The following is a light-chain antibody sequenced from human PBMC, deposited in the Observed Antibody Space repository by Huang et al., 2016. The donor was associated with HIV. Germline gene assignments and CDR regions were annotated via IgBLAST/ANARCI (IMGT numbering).Light chain of an antibody. J-gene: IGKJ4*01. V-gene: IGKV4-1*01. CDR1: QNISYNKNY. CDR3: QQYYSKPLT. CDR2: WAS. Sequence: DIVMTQSPDSLAVSLGERATINCTSSQNISYNKNYLAWYQQKPGQSPKLLIYWASTREAGVPDRFSGSGSGTDFTLTISSLQAEDVAVYYCQQYYSKPLTFGGGTKVQIK.